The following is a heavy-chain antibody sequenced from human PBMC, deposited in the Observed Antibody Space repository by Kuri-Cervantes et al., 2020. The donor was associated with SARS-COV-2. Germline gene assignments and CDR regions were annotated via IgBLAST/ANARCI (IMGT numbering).Heavy chain of an antibody. D-gene: IGHD3-16*01. Sequence: GESLKISCAASGLTFSSYWMSWVRQAPGKGLEWVANIKQDGSEKYYVDSVKGRFTISRDNAKNSLDLQMNSLRAEDTAVYYCATAVREPFGGYWGQGTLVTVSS. CDR1: GLTFSSYW. V-gene: IGHV3-7*01. CDR3: ATAVREPFGGY. J-gene: IGHJ4*02. CDR2: IKQDGSEK.